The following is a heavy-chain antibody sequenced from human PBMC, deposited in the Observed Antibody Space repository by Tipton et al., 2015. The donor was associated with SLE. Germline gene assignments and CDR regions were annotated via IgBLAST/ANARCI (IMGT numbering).Heavy chain of an antibody. CDR1: GVSISSASYY. D-gene: IGHD3-10*01. V-gene: IGHV4-61*02. Sequence: LRLSCTVSGVSISSASYYWNWIRQPAGKGLEWIGRAYTTGSPYYNPSLESRVAISMDTSKNQFSLKLTAVTAADTAVYYRARDRRGWYFDLWGRGTLVTVSS. CDR2: AYTTGSP. CDR3: ARDRRGWYFDL. J-gene: IGHJ2*01.